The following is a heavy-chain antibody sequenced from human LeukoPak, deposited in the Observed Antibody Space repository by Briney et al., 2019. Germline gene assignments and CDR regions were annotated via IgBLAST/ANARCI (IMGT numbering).Heavy chain of an antibody. D-gene: IGHD3-22*01. J-gene: IGHJ4*02. CDR1: GFTFSSYA. CDR2: ISGSGGST. V-gene: IGHV3-23*01. CDR3: ARHSLYDSRGDGTYYFDY. Sequence: GGSLRLSCAASGFTFSSYAMSWVRQAPGKGLEWVSAISGSGGSTYYADSVKGRFTISRDNSKNTLYLQMNSLRAEDTAVYYCARHSLYDSRGDGTYYFDYWGQGTLVTVSS.